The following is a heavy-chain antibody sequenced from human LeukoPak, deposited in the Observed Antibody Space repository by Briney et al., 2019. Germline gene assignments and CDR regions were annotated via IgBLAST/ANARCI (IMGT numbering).Heavy chain of an antibody. CDR1: GFTFNTYS. CDR3: ARNTNYYDSSGYYAGSDFDY. D-gene: IGHD3-22*01. J-gene: IGHJ4*02. V-gene: IGHV3-21*01. CDR2: ISGSSSYT. Sequence: PGGSLRLSCAASGFTFNTYSLNWVRQALGKGLEWVSSISGSSSYTYYSDLVKGRFTISRDDARNSLYLQMNSLRAEDTAVYCCARNTNYYDSSGYYAGSDFDYWGQGTLVTVSS.